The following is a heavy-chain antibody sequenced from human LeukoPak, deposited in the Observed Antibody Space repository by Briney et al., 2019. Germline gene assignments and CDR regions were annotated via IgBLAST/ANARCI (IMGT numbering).Heavy chain of an antibody. D-gene: IGHD3-10*01. Sequence: SETLSLTCAVYGGSFSGYYWSWIRQPPGKGLEWIGEINRSGSTNYNPSLKSRVTISVDTSKNQFSLKLSSVTAADTAVYYCARGRGIRGSAFDIWGQGTMVTVSS. V-gene: IGHV4-34*01. J-gene: IGHJ3*02. CDR2: INRSGST. CDR3: ARGRGIRGSAFDI. CDR1: GGSFSGYY.